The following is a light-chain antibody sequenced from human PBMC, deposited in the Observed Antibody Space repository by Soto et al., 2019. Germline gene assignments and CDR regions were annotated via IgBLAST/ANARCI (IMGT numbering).Light chain of an antibody. V-gene: IGKV1-39*01. CDR3: QQVKSMPFT. CDR1: QSITHY. CDR2: AAS. J-gene: IGKJ3*01. Sequence: DIQMTQSPSSLSASVGDRVTITCRASQSITHYLNRYHHKPGKAPSLLVYAASSLQSGVPSRFSGSGSGTDFTLTISSLQPEDFATYFCQQVKSMPFTFGPGTKVDIK.